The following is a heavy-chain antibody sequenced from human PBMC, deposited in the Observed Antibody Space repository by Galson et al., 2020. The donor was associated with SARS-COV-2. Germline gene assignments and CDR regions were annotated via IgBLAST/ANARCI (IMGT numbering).Heavy chain of an antibody. D-gene: IGHD5-12*01. CDR1: GFTFSSHS. J-gene: IGHJ4*02. Sequence: GGSLRLSCAASGFTFSSHSMIWVRQAPGRGLEWISYISGFSSHILYADSVKGRFTMSRDNAKNSVYLQLNSLRDEDTAIYYCAKGGEYSYGYGGGFESWGLGTQVTVSS. CDR3: AKGGEYSYGYGGGFES. CDR2: ISGFSSHI. V-gene: IGHV3-48*02.